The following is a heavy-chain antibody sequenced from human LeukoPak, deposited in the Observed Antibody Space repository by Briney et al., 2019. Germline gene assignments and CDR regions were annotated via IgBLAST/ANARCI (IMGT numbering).Heavy chain of an antibody. CDR3: AKWGDYDVLTGYYVSDY. D-gene: IGHD3-9*01. J-gene: IGHJ4*02. Sequence: GGSLRLSCAASGFTFSNYAMSWVRQAPGKGLEWDSAITGSGGNTYYADSVKGRFTISRDNSKNTVFLQMNSLRAEDTAVYYCAKWGDYDVLTGYYVSDYWGQGTLVTVSS. CDR2: ITGSGGNT. CDR1: GFTFSNYA. V-gene: IGHV3-23*01.